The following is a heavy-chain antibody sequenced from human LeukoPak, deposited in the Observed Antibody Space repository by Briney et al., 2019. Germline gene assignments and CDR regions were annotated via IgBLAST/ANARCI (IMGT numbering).Heavy chain of an antibody. D-gene: IGHD3-10*01. CDR1: SGSISRYF. V-gene: IGHV4-59*01. CDR3: ARDHGGYFDY. Sequence: SETLSLTCTVSSGSISRYFWSWLRQPPGKGLEWIGYISCSGSTNYNPSLKSRVTISVDMSKNLFSLKLSSVTAADTAVYYCARDHGGYFDYWGQGTLVTVSS. CDR2: ISCSGST. J-gene: IGHJ4*02.